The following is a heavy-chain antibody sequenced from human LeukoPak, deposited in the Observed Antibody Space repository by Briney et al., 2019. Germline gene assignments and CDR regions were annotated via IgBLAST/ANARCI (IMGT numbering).Heavy chain of an antibody. D-gene: IGHD1-20*01. V-gene: IGHV3-49*03. CDR3: TRDAVGLPSNWNDGHY. CDR1: GFTFGDYA. Sequence: GGSLRLSCRASGFTFGDYAMSWFRQAPGKGLEWVGFIRSKAYGGTIEYAASVKARFTISRDDSKSIAYLQMNSLKTEDTAVYYCTRDAVGLPSNWNDGHYWGQGTLVTVSS. CDR2: IRSKAYGGTI. J-gene: IGHJ4*02.